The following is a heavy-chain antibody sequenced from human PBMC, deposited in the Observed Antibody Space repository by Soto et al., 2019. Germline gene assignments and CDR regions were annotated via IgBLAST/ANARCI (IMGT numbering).Heavy chain of an antibody. CDR2: ISYDGSNK. D-gene: IGHD5-12*01. V-gene: IGHV3-30*18. J-gene: IGHJ3*02. CDR1: GFTFSSYG. Sequence: QVQLVESGGGVVQPGRSLRLSCAASGFTFSSYGMHWVRQAPGKGLEWVAVISYDGSNKYYADSVKGRFTISRDNSKNTLYLQMNSLRAEDTAVYYCAKVPYSGYEYYYAFDIWGQGTMVTVSS. CDR3: AKVPYSGYEYYYAFDI.